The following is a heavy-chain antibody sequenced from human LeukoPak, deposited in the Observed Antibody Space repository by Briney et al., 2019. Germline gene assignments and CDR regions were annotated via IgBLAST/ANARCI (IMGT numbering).Heavy chain of an antibody. J-gene: IGHJ4*02. Sequence: PGGSLRLSCAASGFTFSSYEMNWVRQAPGKGLEWVSYISSSGSTIYYADSVKGRFTISRDNAKNSLYLQMNSLRAEDTAVYYCATKSEWRPDYWGQGTLVTVSS. CDR3: ATKSEWRPDY. V-gene: IGHV3-48*03. CDR1: GFTFSSYE. D-gene: IGHD3-3*01. CDR2: ISSSGSTI.